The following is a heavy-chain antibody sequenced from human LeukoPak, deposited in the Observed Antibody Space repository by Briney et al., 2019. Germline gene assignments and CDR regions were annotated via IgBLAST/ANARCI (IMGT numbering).Heavy chain of an antibody. CDR3: ARGGIFYSSMDV. J-gene: IGHJ6*02. D-gene: IGHD3-16*01. CDR1: GDSVSSNSAA. V-gene: IGHV6-1*01. Sequence: SQTLSLTCAISGDSVSSNSAAWTWIRQSPSRGLECLGRTYYRSKWYNDYAVSLKSRITINPDPSKNQFSLQLDSVTPEDTAVYYCARGGIFYSSMDVWGQGTAVTVSS. CDR2: TYYRSKWYN.